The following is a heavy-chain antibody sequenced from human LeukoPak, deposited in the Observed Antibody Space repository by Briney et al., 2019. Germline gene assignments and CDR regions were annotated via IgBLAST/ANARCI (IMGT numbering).Heavy chain of an antibody. D-gene: IGHD1-26*01. CDR1: GFTFSDYW. V-gene: IGHV3-7*01. Sequence: GGSLRLSFAASGFTFSDYWMSWVRQAPGKGLEWVANIKQDGSEKYYVDSVKGRFTVSRDNAKNSLYLQMNSLRAEDTAVYYCARDWEYWGQGTLVTVSS. J-gene: IGHJ4*02. CDR3: ARDWEY. CDR2: IKQDGSEK.